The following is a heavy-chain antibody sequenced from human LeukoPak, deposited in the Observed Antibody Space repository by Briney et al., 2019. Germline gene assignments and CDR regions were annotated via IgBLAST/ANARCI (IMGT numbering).Heavy chain of an antibody. V-gene: IGHV3-74*01. D-gene: IGHD1-26*01. Sequence: GGSLRLSCAASGFTFSSYWMHWVRQAPGKGLLWVSRINADGSITSYADSVKGRFTISRENAKNTLYLQMNSLRAEDTAVYYCARGWDDMDVWGKGTKVTVSS. CDR1: GFTFSSYW. J-gene: IGHJ6*03. CDR3: ARGWDDMDV. CDR2: INADGSIT.